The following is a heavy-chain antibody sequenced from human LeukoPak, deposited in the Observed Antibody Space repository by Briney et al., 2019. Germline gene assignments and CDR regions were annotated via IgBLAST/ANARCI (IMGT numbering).Heavy chain of an antibody. Sequence: GGSLRLSCAASGFTFRTYTMNWVRQAPGKGLEWVSSISSSSGYIYYSDSVKGRFTISRDNAKNSLYLQMNSLRAEDTAVYYCARFGYSSGWAPFDYWGQGTLVTVSS. CDR3: ARFGYSSGWAPFDY. D-gene: IGHD6-19*01. CDR1: GFTFRTYT. V-gene: IGHV3-21*04. CDR2: ISSSSGYI. J-gene: IGHJ4*02.